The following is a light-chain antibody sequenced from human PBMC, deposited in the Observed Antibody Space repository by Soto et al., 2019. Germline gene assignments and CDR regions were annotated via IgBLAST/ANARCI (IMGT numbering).Light chain of an antibody. Sequence: IQLTQSPSSLSASVGDRVTISCRASQSVSNYLNWYQQKPGKAPTLLIYAASTLQSGVPSRSSGDESGTDFTLTISSLQPEDFATYFCQQTYNTPFTFGQGTRLEIK. CDR3: QQTYNTPFT. CDR2: AAS. J-gene: IGKJ5*01. CDR1: QSVSNY. V-gene: IGKV1-39*01.